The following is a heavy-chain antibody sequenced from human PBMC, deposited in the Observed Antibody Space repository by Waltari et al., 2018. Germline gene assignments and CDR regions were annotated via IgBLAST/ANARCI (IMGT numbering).Heavy chain of an antibody. J-gene: IGHJ4*02. CDR1: GYTFTGPY. V-gene: IGHV1-2*02. Sequence: QVQLVQSGAEVKEPGASVTVSCKASGYTFTGPYMHWVRQTPGQGLEWMGWINPDSGGTDYAPKFQGRVTMTRDTSINTLYLELSSLRADDTAVYFCARDYHSGGYATDYWGQGTRVTVSS. CDR2: INPDSGGT. CDR3: ARDYHSGGYATDY. D-gene: IGHD5-18*01.